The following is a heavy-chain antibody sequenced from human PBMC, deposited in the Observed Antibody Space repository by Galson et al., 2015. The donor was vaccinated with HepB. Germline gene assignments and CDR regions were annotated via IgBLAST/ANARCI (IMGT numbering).Heavy chain of an antibody. J-gene: IGHJ3*02. V-gene: IGHV3-30*04. CDR2: ISYDGSNK. Sequence: SLRLSCAASGFTFSSYAMHWVRQAPGKGLEWVAVISYDGSNKYYADSVKGRFTISRDNSKNTLYLQMNSLRAEDTAVYYCARDTYDSSGYMMPFDIWGQGTMVTVSS. CDR1: GFTFSSYA. D-gene: IGHD3-22*01. CDR3: ARDTYDSSGYMMPFDI.